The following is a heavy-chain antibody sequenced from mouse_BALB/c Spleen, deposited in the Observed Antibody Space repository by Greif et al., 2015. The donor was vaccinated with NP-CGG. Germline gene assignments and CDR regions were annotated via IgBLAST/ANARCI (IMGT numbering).Heavy chain of an antibody. CDR1: GFTFSDYY. CDR3: ASSDDYLMDY. Sequence: VQLKQSGGGLVKPGGSLKLSCAASGFTFSDYYMYWVRQTPEKRLEWVATISDGGSYTYYPDSVKGRFTISRDNAKNNMYLQKSSVKSEDTAMYYCASSDDYLMDYWGQGTSVTATS. CDR2: ISDGGSYT. D-gene: IGHD2-4*01. V-gene: IGHV5-4*02. J-gene: IGHJ4*01.